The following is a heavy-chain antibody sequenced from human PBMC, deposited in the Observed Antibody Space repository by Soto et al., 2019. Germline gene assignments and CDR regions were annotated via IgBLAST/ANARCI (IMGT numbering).Heavy chain of an antibody. CDR2: ISYDRSHK. J-gene: IGHJ4*02. V-gene: IGHV3-30*18. CDR1: GFTFSSYG. D-gene: IGHD6-19*01. Sequence: GGSLRLSCAASGFTFSSYGMHWVRQAPGKGLEWVAGISYDRSHKHCAGSVKGRITIPRQNSKNTLYLQMKSLRAEDSASYYCAKEDTSSGSLDYWGQGALVTVSS. CDR3: AKEDTSSGSLDY.